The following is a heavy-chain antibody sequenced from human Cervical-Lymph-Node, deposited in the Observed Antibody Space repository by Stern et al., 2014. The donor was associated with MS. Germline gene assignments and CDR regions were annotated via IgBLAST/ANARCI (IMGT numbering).Heavy chain of an antibody. Sequence: DQLVESGAEVKKPGASVRISCKASGYPFNTYAIYWVRQAPPQSLEWMGWINAATGSTKYSQKFQGRVSITRDTSASTVYMDLSSLRSEDTAVYYCATVTSLPTKYFYNGMDVWGQGTTVTVSS. CDR3: ATVTSLPTKYFYNGMDV. V-gene: IGHV1-3*01. CDR2: INAATGST. D-gene: IGHD4-17*01. CDR1: GYPFNTYA. J-gene: IGHJ6*02.